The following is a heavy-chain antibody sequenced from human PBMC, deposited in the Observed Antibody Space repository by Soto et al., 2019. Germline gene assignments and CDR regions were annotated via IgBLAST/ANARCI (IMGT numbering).Heavy chain of an antibody. CDR3: ARDSLPVAVGAKPYYFDY. J-gene: IGHJ4*02. Sequence: SVQFSCKASGGTFSSYAISWVRQAPGQGLEWMGGIIPIFGTANYAQKFQGRVTITADESTSTAYMELSSLRSEDTAVYYCARDSLPVAVGAKPYYFDYWGQGTLVTAPQ. D-gene: IGHD1-26*01. CDR2: IIPIFGTA. CDR1: GGTFSSYA. V-gene: IGHV1-69*13.